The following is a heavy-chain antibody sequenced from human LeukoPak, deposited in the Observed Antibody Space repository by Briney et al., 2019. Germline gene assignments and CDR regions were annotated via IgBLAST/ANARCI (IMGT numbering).Heavy chain of an antibody. D-gene: IGHD2-2*01. J-gene: IGHJ4*02. CDR1: GFTFSYYG. V-gene: IGHV3-33*01. CDR2: IRYDGSNQ. Sequence: PGGSLRLSCAASGFTFSYYGMHWVRQAPGKGLEWVAGIRYDGSNQYYADSVKGRLTISRDNPRNTLYLQMNSLRAEDTAVYYCARDDCSSTTCYAYWGQGTLVTVSS. CDR3: ARDDCSSTTCYAY.